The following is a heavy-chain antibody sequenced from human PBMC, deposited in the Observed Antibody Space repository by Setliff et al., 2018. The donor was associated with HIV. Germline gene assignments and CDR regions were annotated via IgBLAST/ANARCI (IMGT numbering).Heavy chain of an antibody. J-gene: IGHJ6*03. Sequence: SGPTLVNPTQTLTLTCTFSGFSLSTSGVGVGWIRQPPGKALEWLALIYWDDDKRYSPSLESRLTITKDTSKNQVVLTMTNMAPVDTATYYCAHSYCSSTSCYPHYYYYMDVWGKGTTVTVSS. CDR2: IYWDDDK. D-gene: IGHD2-2*01. V-gene: IGHV2-5*02. CDR1: GFSLSTSGVG. CDR3: AHSYCSSTSCYPHYYYYMDV.